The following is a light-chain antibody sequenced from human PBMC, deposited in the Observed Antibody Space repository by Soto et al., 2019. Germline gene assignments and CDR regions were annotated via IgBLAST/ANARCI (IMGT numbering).Light chain of an antibody. Sequence: DIQMTQSPSSFSASVGDRVTITCRASQTISTYLNWYQQNPGKAPKLLIYSASSLQSWVPSRFSGSGSGTDFTLTISSLQTEDFANYYCQQSSGIQYTFGQGTKLEIK. J-gene: IGKJ2*01. CDR3: QQSSGIQYT. CDR2: SAS. CDR1: QTISTY. V-gene: IGKV1-39*01.